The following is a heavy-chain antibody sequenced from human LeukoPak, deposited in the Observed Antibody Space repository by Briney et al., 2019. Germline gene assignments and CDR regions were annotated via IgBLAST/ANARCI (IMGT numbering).Heavy chain of an antibody. J-gene: IGHJ4*02. V-gene: IGHV4-59*08. CDR3: ARSITYRSAWNSDY. CDR2: ISYGGTT. Sequence: SETLSLTCTVSGGSISPYYWSWIRQPPGKGLEWIGYISYGGTTNYNPSLKSRLTILVDTSKNQFSLKLGSVTAADTAVYYCARSITYRSAWNSDYWGQGTLVTVSS. CDR1: GGSISPYY. D-gene: IGHD6-25*01.